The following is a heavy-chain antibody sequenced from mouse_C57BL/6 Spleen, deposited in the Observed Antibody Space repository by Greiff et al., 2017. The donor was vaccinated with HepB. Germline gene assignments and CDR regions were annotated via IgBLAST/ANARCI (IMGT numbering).Heavy chain of an antibody. Sequence: VQLQQSGGGLVKPGGSLKLSCAASGFTFSDYGMHWVRQAPEKGLEWVAYISSGSSTIYYADTVKGRFTISRDNAKNTLFLQMTSLRSEDTAMYYCARKLGLGYYAMDYWGQGTSVTVSS. CDR3: ARKLGLGYYAMDY. CDR2: ISSGSSTI. V-gene: IGHV5-17*01. D-gene: IGHD4-1*01. CDR1: GFTFSDYG. J-gene: IGHJ4*01.